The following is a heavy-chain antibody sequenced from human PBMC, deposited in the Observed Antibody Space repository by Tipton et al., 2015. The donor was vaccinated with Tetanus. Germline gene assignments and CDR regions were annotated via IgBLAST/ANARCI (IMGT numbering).Heavy chain of an antibody. J-gene: IGHJ4*02. CDR1: GASIKNSPYF. CDR3: ARGGTMVHGVILQDHFYY. V-gene: IGHV4-30-4*01. Sequence: TLSLTCSVSGASIKNSPYFWNWIRRSPGKGLEWIGYIYYSGSTFYNPSLKSRVTMSVDTSKNQFSLKLSSVTAADTAVYFCARGGTMVHGVILQDHFYYWGQGTLVTVSS. D-gene: IGHD3-10*01. CDR2: IYYSGST.